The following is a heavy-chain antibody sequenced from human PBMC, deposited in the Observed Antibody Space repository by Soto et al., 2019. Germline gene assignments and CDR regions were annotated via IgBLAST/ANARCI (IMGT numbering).Heavy chain of an antibody. J-gene: IGHJ5*02. Sequence: HTGAVSGGYISSGGFSWSWIRQPPGKGLEWIGYIYHSGSTYYNPSLKSRVTISVDRSKNQFSLKLSSVTAADTAVYYCARVPGPWGQGSLVTVS. V-gene: IGHV4-30-2*01. CDR2: IYHSGST. CDR1: GGYISSGGFS. CDR3: ARVPGP.